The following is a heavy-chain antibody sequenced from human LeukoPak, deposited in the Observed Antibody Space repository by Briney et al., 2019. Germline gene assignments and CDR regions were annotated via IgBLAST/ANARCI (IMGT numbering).Heavy chain of an antibody. D-gene: IGHD1-26*01. V-gene: IGHV3-23*01. CDR2: ISGSGSTT. Sequence: GGSLRLSCAASDFSFGGYAMSWVRQAPGKGLEWVSAISGSGSTTYYADSVKGRFSISRDNSGNTLYLQMNSLTAEDTAVYYCAKPFRGYTGSYFDYWGQGILVTVSS. J-gene: IGHJ4*02. CDR1: DFSFGGYA. CDR3: AKPFRGYTGSYFDY.